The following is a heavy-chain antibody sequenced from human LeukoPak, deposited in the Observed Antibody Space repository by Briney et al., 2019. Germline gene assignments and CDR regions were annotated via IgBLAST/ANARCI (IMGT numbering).Heavy chain of an antibody. CDR2: IYPGDSDT. Sequence: GASLKISCKGSGSIFTSYWIGWVRPLPGKGLEWMGIIYPGDSDTRYSPSFQGQVTISADKSISTAYLQWSSLKASDTAMYYCAKFFTEYCSSTSCRDNWFDPWGQGTLVTVSS. CDR1: GSIFTSYW. J-gene: IGHJ5*02. D-gene: IGHD2-2*01. V-gene: IGHV5-51*01. CDR3: AKFFTEYCSSTSCRDNWFDP.